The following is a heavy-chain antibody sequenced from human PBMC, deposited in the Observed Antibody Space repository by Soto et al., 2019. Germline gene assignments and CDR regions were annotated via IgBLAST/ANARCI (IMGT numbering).Heavy chain of an antibody. CDR2: INPNSGGT. D-gene: IGHD2-2*01. Sequence: GASVKVSCKASGYTFTGYYMHWVRQAPGQGLEWMGWINPNSGGTNYAQKFQGWVAMTRDTSISTAYMELSRLRSDDTAVYYCARGPIVVVPAAITDYYYYYMDVWGKGTTVPVSS. CDR3: ARGPIVVVPAAITDYYYYYMDV. J-gene: IGHJ6*03. V-gene: IGHV1-2*04. CDR1: GYTFTGYY.